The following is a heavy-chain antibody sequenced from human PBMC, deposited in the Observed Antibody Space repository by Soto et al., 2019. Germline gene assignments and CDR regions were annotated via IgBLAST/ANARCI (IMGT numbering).Heavy chain of an antibody. CDR2: VRSNSDGGTA. D-gene: IGHD3-22*01. V-gene: IGHV3-15*07. J-gene: IGHJ4*02. CDR3: ATHGYNSGYYLDY. Sequence: EVHLVESGGGLVKPGGSLRVSCTASGFSFSNSWMNWVRQAPGKGLEWVGRVRSNSDGGTADYAAPVKDRFFISRDDSQNTLHLQMNGLTTEDKAVYYCATHGYNSGYYLDYWGRGTLVAVSS. CDR1: GFSFSNSW.